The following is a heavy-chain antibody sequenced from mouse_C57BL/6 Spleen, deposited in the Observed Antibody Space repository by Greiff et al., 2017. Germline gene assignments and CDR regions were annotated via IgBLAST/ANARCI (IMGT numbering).Heavy chain of an antibody. CDR1: GFTFSDYG. CDR2: ISSGSSTI. Sequence: EVKVVESGGGLVKPGGSLKLSCAASGFTFSDYGMHWVRQAPEKGLEWVAYISSGSSTIYYASKVKGRFTITRDNATNTLFLQMTSLRSEDTDMYYCARHGSSSYWYFDVWGTGTTVTVSS. CDR3: ARHGSSSYWYFDV. J-gene: IGHJ1*03. D-gene: IGHD1-1*01. V-gene: IGHV5-17*01.